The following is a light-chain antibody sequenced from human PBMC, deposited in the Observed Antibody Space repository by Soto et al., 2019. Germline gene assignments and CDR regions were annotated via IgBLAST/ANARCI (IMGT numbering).Light chain of an antibody. J-gene: IGKJ5*01. CDR2: EVS. CDR3: MQSTQLPPT. Sequence: DVVIAQTPLSLSLPPGPPPSVFSKSSHSLLHITGETFLFWYHQKPGQSPQLLIYEVSTRVSGVPDRFSGSGSGTDFTLKISRVETDDVGIYDCMQSTQLPPTFGQGTRVEIK. V-gene: IGKV2D-29*02. CDR1: HSLLHITGETF.